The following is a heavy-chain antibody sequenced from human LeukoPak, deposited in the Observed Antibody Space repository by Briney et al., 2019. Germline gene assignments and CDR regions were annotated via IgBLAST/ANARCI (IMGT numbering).Heavy chain of an antibody. CDR2: MNPNSGNT. D-gene: IGHD6-19*01. CDR1: GYTFTGYY. CDR3: ARRAVGNSYYYYMDV. Sequence: ASVKVSCKVSGYTFTGYYMHWVRQAPGQGLEWMGWMNPNSGNTDYAQKFQGRVTITRNTSISTAYMELSSLRSEDTAVYYCARRAVGNSYYYYMDVWGKGTTVTVSS. V-gene: IGHV1-8*03. J-gene: IGHJ6*03.